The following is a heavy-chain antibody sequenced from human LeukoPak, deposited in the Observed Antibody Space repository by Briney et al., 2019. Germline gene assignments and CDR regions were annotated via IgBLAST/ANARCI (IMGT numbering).Heavy chain of an antibody. Sequence: PSETLSLTCAVYGGSFSGYYWSWIRQPPGKGLEWIGEINHSGSTDYNPSLKSRVTISVDTSKNQFSLKLSSVTAADTAVYYCARQGFGYSTGSWFFDFWGQGTLVTVSS. V-gene: IGHV4-34*01. CDR2: INHSGST. D-gene: IGHD6-19*01. CDR1: GGSFSGYY. CDR3: ARQGFGYSTGSWFFDF. J-gene: IGHJ4*02.